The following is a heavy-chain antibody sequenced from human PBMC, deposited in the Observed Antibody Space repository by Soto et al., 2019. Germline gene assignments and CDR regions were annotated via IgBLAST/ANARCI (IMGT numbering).Heavy chain of an antibody. J-gene: IGHJ6*02. V-gene: IGHV4-4*02. Sequence: PSETLSLTCSVSGLSISSHPWWTWVRQAPGKGLEWIGELYPSGSTAYNPSLQNRVAISVDNSKNHLSLTLTSVTAADTAVYYCARVPKGFSWVNTNYYYYYGMDVWGQGTTVTVSS. D-gene: IGHD2-15*01. CDR2: LYPSGST. CDR3: ARVPKGFSWVNTNYYYYYGMDV. CDR1: GLSISSHPW.